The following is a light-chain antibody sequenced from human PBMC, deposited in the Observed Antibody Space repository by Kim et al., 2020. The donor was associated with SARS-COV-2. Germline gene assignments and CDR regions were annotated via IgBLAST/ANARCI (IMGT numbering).Light chain of an antibody. CDR2: GKN. V-gene: IGLV3-19*01. CDR3: KSRDSSGNHLV. CDR1: SLRTYY. J-gene: IGLJ2*01. Sequence: ALGQTVTITCQGDSLRTYYATWYQQKPGQAPVLVIYGKNNRPSGIPDRFSGSSSRNTASLTITRAQAEDEADYYCKSRDSSGNHLVFGGGTQLTV.